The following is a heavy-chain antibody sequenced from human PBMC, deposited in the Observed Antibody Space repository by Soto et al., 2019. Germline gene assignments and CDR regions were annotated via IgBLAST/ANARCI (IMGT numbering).Heavy chain of an antibody. CDR2: ISYDGSNK. CDR1: GFTFSSYA. D-gene: IGHD6-19*01. J-gene: IGHJ4*02. V-gene: IGHV3-30-3*01. CDR3: ARASFVAGTYYFDY. Sequence: GGSLRLSCAASGFTFSSYAMHWVRQAPGKGLEWVAVISYDGSNKYYADSVKGRFTISRDNSKNTLYLQMNSLRAEDTAVYYCARASFVAGTYYFDYWGQGTLVTVS.